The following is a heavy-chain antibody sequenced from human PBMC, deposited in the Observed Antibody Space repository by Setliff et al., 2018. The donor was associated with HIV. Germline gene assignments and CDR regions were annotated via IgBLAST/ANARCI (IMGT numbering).Heavy chain of an antibody. D-gene: IGHD6-19*01. CDR2: IYHSGST. V-gene: IGHV4-38-2*02. Sequence: SETLSLTCTVSGYSISSGYYWGWIRQPPGKGLEWIGSIYHSGSTYYNPSLKSRVAISVDTSKNQFSLKLSSVTAADTAVYYCARSPPGIAVAGLLDYWGQGTLVTVSS. J-gene: IGHJ4*02. CDR3: ARSPPGIAVAGLLDY. CDR1: GYSISSGYY.